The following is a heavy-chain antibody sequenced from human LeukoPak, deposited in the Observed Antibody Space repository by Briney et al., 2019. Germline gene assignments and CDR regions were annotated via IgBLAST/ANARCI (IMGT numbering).Heavy chain of an antibody. CDR1: GFTFSSYS. V-gene: IGHV3-21*01. Sequence: PGGSLRLSCAASGFTFSSYSMNWVRQAPGKGLEWVSSISSSSSYIYYADSVKGRFTISRDNAKNSLYLQMNGLRAEDTAVYYCARRTRGIAAAGAFDIWGQGTMVTVSS. D-gene: IGHD6-13*01. CDR2: ISSSSSYI. CDR3: ARRTRGIAAAGAFDI. J-gene: IGHJ3*02.